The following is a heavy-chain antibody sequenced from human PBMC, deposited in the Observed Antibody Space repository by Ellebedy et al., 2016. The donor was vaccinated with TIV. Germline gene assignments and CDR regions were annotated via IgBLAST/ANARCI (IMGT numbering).Heavy chain of an antibody. CDR2: IRSDRNNK. Sequence: GGSLRLSCAASGFTFSSYEMNWVRQAPGKGLEWVAFIRSDRNNKYYADSVKGRFTISRDNAQKSLHLQMDSLRAEDTAVYFCARAIYDAYDIWGQGTMVTVSS. V-gene: IGHV3-30*02. J-gene: IGHJ3*02. CDR1: GFTFSSYE. CDR3: ARAIYDAYDI.